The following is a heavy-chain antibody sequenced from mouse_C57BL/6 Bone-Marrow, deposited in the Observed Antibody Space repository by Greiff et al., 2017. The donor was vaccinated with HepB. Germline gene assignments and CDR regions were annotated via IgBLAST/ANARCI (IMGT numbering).Heavy chain of an antibody. J-gene: IGHJ3*01. Sequence: QVQLQQPGAELVKPGASVKMSCKASGYTFTSYWITWVKQRPGQGLEWIGDIYPGSGSTNYNEKFKSKATLTVDTSSSTAYMQLSSLTSEDSAVYYCASYDYDQTAWFAYWGQGTLVTVSA. CDR1: GYTFTSYW. CDR3: ASYDYDQTAWFAY. V-gene: IGHV1-55*01. D-gene: IGHD2-4*01. CDR2: IYPGSGST.